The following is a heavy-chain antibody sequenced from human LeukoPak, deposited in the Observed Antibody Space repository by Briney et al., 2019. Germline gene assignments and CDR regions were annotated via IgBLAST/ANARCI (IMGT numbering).Heavy chain of an antibody. CDR1: GFTFSSYG. Sequence: GSLRLSCAASGFTFSSYGMHWVRQAPGKGLEWVAVISYDGSNKYYADSVKGRFTISRDNSKNTLYLQMNNLRAEDTAVYYCAKDRLGYDYGSGAFDIWGQGTMVTVSS. CDR3: AKDRLGYDYGSGAFDI. CDR2: ISYDGSNK. V-gene: IGHV3-30*18. J-gene: IGHJ3*02. D-gene: IGHD3-3*01.